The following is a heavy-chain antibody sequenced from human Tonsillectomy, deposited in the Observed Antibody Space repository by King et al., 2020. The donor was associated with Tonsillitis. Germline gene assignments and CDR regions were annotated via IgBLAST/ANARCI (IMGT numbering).Heavy chain of an antibody. J-gene: IGHJ4*02. V-gene: IGHV3-30*02. CDR3: ANEHLPLAAAVYYFDY. Sequence: QVQLVESGGGVVQPGGSLRLSCAASGFTFSSYGMHWVRQAPGKGVEWGAFIRDDGRNKYYADSVKGRFTISRDNSKNTLYLQMNSLRAEDTAVYYCANEHLPLAAAVYYFDYWGQGTLVTVSS. CDR1: GFTFSSYG. CDR2: IRDDGRNK. D-gene: IGHD6-13*01.